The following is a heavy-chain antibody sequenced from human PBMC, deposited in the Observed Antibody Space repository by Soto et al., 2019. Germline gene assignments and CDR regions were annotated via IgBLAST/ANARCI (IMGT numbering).Heavy chain of an antibody. CDR2: INPSGGST. CDR3: ARVWGYMGWNDDGYYFDY. J-gene: IGHJ4*02. CDR1: GYTFTSYY. Sequence: ASVKVSCKASGYTFTSYYMHWVRQAPGQGLEWMGIINPSGGSTSYAQKFQGRVTMTRDTSTSTVHMELSSLRSEDTAVYYCARVWGYMGWNDDGYYFDYWGQGTLVTVSS. V-gene: IGHV1-46*01. D-gene: IGHD1-1*01.